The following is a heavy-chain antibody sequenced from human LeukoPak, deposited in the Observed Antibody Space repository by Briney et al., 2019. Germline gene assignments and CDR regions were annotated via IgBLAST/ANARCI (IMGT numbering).Heavy chain of an antibody. CDR1: GFTFSDYY. J-gene: IGHJ3*02. CDR2: ISSSGSTI. CDR3: ARALRVLPDNDAFDM. V-gene: IGHV3-11*04. D-gene: IGHD2/OR15-2a*01. Sequence: GGSLRLSCAASGFTFSDYYMSWIRQAPGKGLEWVSYISSSGSTIYYADSVKGRFTISRDNSKNTLYLQMNSLRAEDTAVYYCARALRVLPDNDAFDMWGQGTMVTVSS.